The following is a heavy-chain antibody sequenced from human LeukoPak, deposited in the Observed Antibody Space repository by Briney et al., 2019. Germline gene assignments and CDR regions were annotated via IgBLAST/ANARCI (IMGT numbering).Heavy chain of an antibody. Sequence: ASVKVSCKASGYTFTGYYMHWVRQAPGQGLEWMGWINPNSGGTNYAQTFQGRVTMTRDTSISTAYMELSRLRSDDTAVYYCASAYTGSMNDWFDPWGQGTLVTVSS. CDR3: ASAYTGSMNDWFDP. CDR2: INPNSGGT. J-gene: IGHJ5*02. V-gene: IGHV1-2*02. CDR1: GYTFTGYY. D-gene: IGHD3-16*01.